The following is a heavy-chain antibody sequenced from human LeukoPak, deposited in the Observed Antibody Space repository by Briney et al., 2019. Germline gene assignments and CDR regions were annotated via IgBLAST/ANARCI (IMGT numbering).Heavy chain of an antibody. V-gene: IGHV3-30-3*01. CDR2: ISYDGSNK. CDR3: ARDTNWSYGLHYFDY. J-gene: IGHJ4*02. D-gene: IGHD1-7*01. CDR1: GFTFSSYA. Sequence: GRSLRLSCAASGFTFSSYAMHWVRQAPGKGLEWVAVISYDGSNKYYADSVKGRFTISRDNSKNTLYLQMNSLRAEDTAVYYCARDTNWSYGLHYFDYWGQGTLVTVSS.